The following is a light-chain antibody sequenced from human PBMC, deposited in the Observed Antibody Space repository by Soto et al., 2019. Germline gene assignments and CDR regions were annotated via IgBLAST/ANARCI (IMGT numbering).Light chain of an antibody. J-gene: IGKJ1*01. CDR1: QSVAIN. V-gene: IGKV3-15*01. CDR3: QQYRNWPRT. CDR2: GAS. Sequence: ETVLTQSPGTLSVSPVDRVTLSCRASQSVAINLAWYQQRAGQAPRLLVYGASTKATDMPGRFSGRGSGTEFTLTINNLQSEDFAVYYCQQYRNWPRTFGQGTKVDI.